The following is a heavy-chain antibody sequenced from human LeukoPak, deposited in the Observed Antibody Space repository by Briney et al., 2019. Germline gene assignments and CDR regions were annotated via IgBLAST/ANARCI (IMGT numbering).Heavy chain of an antibody. CDR2: IYSGGST. Sequence: GGSLRLSCAASGFXVSSNYIRWVRQAPGKGLEWVSVIYSGGSTYYADSVKGRFSISRDNSKNTLYLQMNSLRAEDTAVYYCASRSGGDYWGQGTLVTVSS. V-gene: IGHV3-66*01. J-gene: IGHJ4*02. CDR1: GFXVSSNY. D-gene: IGHD6-19*01. CDR3: ASRSGGDY.